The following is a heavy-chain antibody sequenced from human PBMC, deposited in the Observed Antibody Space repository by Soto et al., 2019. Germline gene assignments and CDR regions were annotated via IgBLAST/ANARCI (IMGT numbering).Heavy chain of an antibody. V-gene: IGHV1-18*01. J-gene: IGHJ4*02. CDR1: GYTFTSYG. D-gene: IGHD3-16*01. CDR3: AREGVVMITFGGVYDY. Sequence: ASVKVSCKASGYTFTSYGISWVRQAPGQGLEWMGWISAYNGNTNYAQKLQGRVTMTTDTSTSTAYMELRSLRSDDTAVYYCAREGVVMITFGGVYDYWGQGTLVTVSS. CDR2: ISAYNGNT.